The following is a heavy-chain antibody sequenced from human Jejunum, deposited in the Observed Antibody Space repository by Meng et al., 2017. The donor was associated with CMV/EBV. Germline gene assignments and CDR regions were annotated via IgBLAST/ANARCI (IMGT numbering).Heavy chain of an antibody. CDR2: ISTNTGNP. D-gene: IGHD6-19*01. J-gene: IGHJ4*02. Sequence: QLGQAGAEGQNPGASVQVSCKASGYTFTAYYMHWVRQAPGQGLEWMGWISTNTGNPTYAQGFTGRFVFSVDTSVSTAYLQISSLKAEDTAVYYCGTLKYTSGFYGPAYWGQGALVTVSS. V-gene: IGHV7-4-1*02. CDR3: GTLKYTSGFYGPAY. CDR1: GYTFTAYY.